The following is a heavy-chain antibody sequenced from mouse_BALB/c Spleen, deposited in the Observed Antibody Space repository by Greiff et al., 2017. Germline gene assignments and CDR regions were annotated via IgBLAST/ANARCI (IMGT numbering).Heavy chain of an antibody. D-gene: IGHD2-1*01. CDR1: GFTFSSYT. Sequence: EVMLVESGGGLVQPGGSLKLSCAASGFTFSSYTMSWVRQTPEKRLEWVAYISNGGGSTYYPDTVKGRFTISRDNAKNTLYLQMSSLKSEDTAMYYCARLYYGNYFDYWGQGTTLTVSS. V-gene: IGHV5-12-2*01. J-gene: IGHJ2*01. CDR3: ARLYYGNYFDY. CDR2: ISNGGGST.